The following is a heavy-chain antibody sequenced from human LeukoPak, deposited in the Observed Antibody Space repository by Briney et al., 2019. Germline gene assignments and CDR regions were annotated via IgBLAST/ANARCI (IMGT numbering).Heavy chain of an antibody. CDR3: AAGTAADC. V-gene: IGHV3-11*03. CDR1: GIPFSDFY. Sequence: GGSLRLSCVVSGIPFSDFYMNWIRQAPGKGLEWISYISSSSSYTDYAESVKGRFTISRDNAKSALYLQMNDLRVDDTALYYCAAGTAADCWGQGTLVTVSS. CDR2: ISSSSSYT. D-gene: IGHD6-13*01. J-gene: IGHJ4*02.